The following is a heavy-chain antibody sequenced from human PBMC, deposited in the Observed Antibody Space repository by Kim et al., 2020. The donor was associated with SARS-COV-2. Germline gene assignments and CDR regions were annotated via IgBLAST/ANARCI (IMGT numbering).Heavy chain of an antibody. D-gene: IGHD2-21*01. V-gene: IGHV3-30-3*01. Sequence: GGSLRLSCAASGFTFSSYAMHWVRQAPGKGLEWVAVISYDGSNKYYADSVKGRFTISRDNSKNTLYLQMNSLRAEDTAVYYCARDMVVIARHHFDYWGQGTLVTVSS. CDR1: GFTFSSYA. J-gene: IGHJ4*02. CDR2: ISYDGSNK. CDR3: ARDMVVIARHHFDY.